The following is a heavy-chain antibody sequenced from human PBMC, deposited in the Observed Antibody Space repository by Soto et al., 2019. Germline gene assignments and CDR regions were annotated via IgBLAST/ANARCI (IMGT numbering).Heavy chain of an antibody. V-gene: IGHV1-69*02. D-gene: IGHD3-10*01. J-gene: IGHJ6*03. CDR3: ASESGSGSWGRGEDHYYMDV. CDR1: GGTFSSYT. CDR2: IIPILGIA. Sequence: QVQLVQSGAEVKKPGSSVKVSCKASGGTFSSYTISWVRQAPGQGLEWMGRIIPILGIANYAQKFQGRVTITADKSTSTAYMERSRLRSEDTAVYDCASESGSGSWGRGEDHYYMDVWGKGATVTVS.